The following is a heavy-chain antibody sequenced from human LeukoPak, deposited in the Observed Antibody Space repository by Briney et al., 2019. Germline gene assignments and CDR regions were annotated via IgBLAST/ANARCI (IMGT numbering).Heavy chain of an antibody. CDR3: ATDLVVRGAWFDP. D-gene: IGHD3-10*01. Sequence: GGSLRLSCAASGFTFSSYWMSWVRQAPGKGLGWVANIKQDGSEKYYVDSVKGRFTISRDNAKNSLYLQMNSLRAEDTAVCYCATDLVVRGAWFDPWGQGTLVTVSS. J-gene: IGHJ5*02. CDR1: GFTFSSYW. V-gene: IGHV3-7*01. CDR2: IKQDGSEK.